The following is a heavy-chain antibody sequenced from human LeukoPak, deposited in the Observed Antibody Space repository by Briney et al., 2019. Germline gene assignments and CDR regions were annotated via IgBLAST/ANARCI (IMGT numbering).Heavy chain of an antibody. D-gene: IGHD6-19*01. Sequence: NPSETLSLTCTVSGGSISSYYWSWIRQPPGKGLEWIGYIYYSGSTNYNPSLKSRVTISVDTSKNQFSLKLSSVTAADTAVYYCARYPQEEYSSGWYWYFDLWGRGTLVTVSS. J-gene: IGHJ2*01. CDR2: IYYSGST. CDR1: GGSISSYY. V-gene: IGHV4-59*01. CDR3: ARYPQEEYSSGWYWYFDL.